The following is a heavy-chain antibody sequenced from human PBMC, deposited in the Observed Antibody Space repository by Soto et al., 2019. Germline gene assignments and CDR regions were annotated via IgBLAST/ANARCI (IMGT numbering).Heavy chain of an antibody. CDR1: GYIFVNYG. J-gene: IGHJ6*02. Sequence: QVQLVQSGDEVKKPGASVKVSCKASGYIFVNYGIAWVRQAPGQGLAWMGWISPYTGNTHSATKVQGRLTMTTDTSTSTAYMDLGSLTSDDTAVYYCVMVDNYVTPTPQDVWGQGTTVIVSS. V-gene: IGHV1-18*01. CDR3: VMVDNYVTPTPQDV. D-gene: IGHD3-16*01. CDR2: ISPYTGNT.